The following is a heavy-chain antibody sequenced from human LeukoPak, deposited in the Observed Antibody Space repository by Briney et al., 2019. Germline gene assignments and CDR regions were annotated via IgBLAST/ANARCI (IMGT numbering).Heavy chain of an antibody. V-gene: IGHV1-2*02. D-gene: IGHD2-2*01. CDR1: GYTFVDHY. CDR3: ARDAMSDY. CDR2: INPRSGGT. Sequence: ASVKVSCKASGYTFVDHYIYWVRQAPGQGPEWMGWINPRSGGTEYAQKFQGRVTMTRDTSINTAYMELTRLTSDDTAVYYCARDAMSDYWGQGTLVTVSS. J-gene: IGHJ4*02.